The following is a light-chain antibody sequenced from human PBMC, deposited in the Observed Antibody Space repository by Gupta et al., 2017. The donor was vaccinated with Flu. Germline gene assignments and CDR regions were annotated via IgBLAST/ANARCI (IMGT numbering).Light chain of an antibody. J-gene: IGKJ4*01. V-gene: IGKV1-5*03. CDR2: KAS. CDR3: QQYNSYSALT. CDR1: QSISNL. Sequence: DIQMTQSPSTLSASVGDRVTITCRASQSISNLLAWYQQRPGKAPKLLIYKASSLEGGVPSRFSGSGSGKEFTLTISSRQPDDSATYYCQQYNSYSALTFGGGTXVEIK.